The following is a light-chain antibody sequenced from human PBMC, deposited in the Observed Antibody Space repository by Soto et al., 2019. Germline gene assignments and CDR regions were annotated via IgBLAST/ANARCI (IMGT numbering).Light chain of an antibody. CDR1: QAIYNY. CDR3: QKFSAVPT. V-gene: IGKV1-27*01. CDR2: AAS. Sequence: DIQMTQSPSSLSASVGDRVTITCRASQAIYNYLAWYQQKPGKVPTLLISAASTLQSGVPSRFSGSGSGTDFTLTISSLQHEDVANYYCQKFSAVPTFGGGTKVEI. J-gene: IGKJ4*01.